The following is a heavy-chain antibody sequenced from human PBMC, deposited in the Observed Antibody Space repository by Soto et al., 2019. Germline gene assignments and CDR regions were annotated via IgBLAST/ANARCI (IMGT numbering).Heavy chain of an antibody. Sequence: ASVKVSCKASGYIFTGYYMHWVRQAPGQGLEWMGWINPNSGDTNYTQKFQGWVTMARDTSISTAYMELSRLRSDDTAVYYCATSRISIAVAGETEYYFDYWGQGTMGTVSS. V-gene: IGHV1-2*04. CDR3: ATSRISIAVAGETEYYFDY. CDR2: INPNSGDT. D-gene: IGHD6-19*01. J-gene: IGHJ4*02. CDR1: GYIFTGYY.